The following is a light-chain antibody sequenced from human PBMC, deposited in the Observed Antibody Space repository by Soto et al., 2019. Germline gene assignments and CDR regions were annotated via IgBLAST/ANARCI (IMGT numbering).Light chain of an antibody. CDR3: QKYNSAALT. V-gene: IGKV1-27*01. Sequence: DIQMTQSPSSLSSSVGDRVTITCRASQGISNNLGWYQQKPGKVPMLLIYAASTLQSVVPSRFSGSGSGTDFTLTISSLQPEDVATYYCQKYNSAALTFGGGTKVEIK. CDR1: QGISNN. CDR2: AAS. J-gene: IGKJ4*01.